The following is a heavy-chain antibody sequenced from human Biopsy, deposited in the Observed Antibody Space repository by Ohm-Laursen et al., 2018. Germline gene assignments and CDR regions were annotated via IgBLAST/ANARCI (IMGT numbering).Heavy chain of an antibody. CDR3: ARIYFYGLGSSDYFFDS. CDR1: GDSIATFNYY. Sequence: GTLSLTCSVSGDSIATFNYYWGWVRQPPGKGLEWLATIFYSGTTSLSRTLGSRLTISQDTSSNQFSLRLKYVTAADTGVYYCARIYFYGLGSSDYFFDSWGQGTLVTVSS. V-gene: IGHV4-39*01. D-gene: IGHD3-10*01. CDR2: IFYSGTT. J-gene: IGHJ4*02.